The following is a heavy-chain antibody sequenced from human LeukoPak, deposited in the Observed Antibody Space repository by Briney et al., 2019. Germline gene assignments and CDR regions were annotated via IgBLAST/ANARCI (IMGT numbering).Heavy chain of an antibody. CDR1: GFTFSSYS. Sequence: GGSLRLSCAASGFTFSSYSMNWVRQAPRKGLDWVSYISSSSSTIYCADSVKGRFTISRDNAKNSLYLQMNSLRAEDTAVYYCARGGSGSYWGGAFDYWGQGALVTVSS. D-gene: IGHD1-26*01. J-gene: IGHJ4*02. CDR2: ISSSSSTI. V-gene: IGHV3-48*01. CDR3: ARGGSGSYWGGAFDY.